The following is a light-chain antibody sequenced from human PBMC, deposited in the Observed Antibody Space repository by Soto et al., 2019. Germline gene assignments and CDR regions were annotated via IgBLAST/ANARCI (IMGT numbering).Light chain of an antibody. V-gene: IGLV1-44*01. CDR1: YSNIGDNL. Sequence: QSVLTQPPSASGTPGQRVTISCSGSYSNIGDNLVNWYQQIPRTAPKLLIYNTDQRPSGVPDRFSGSSSGTSASLAISGLQSDDEADYYCSSWDDSLNGVVFGGGTKVTVL. CDR2: NTD. CDR3: SSWDDSLNGVV. J-gene: IGLJ2*01.